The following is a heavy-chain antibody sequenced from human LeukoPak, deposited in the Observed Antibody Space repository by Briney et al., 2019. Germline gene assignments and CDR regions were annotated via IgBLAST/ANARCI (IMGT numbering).Heavy chain of an antibody. CDR3: TTDLAAVGKGEFDY. Sequence: GGSLRLSCAASGFALSSAWMNWVRPAPGKGLEGVGHFKSKTATNYAAPVKGRFTFSSDDSQNTLYLQMSSLKTEDTAVYYCTTDLAAVGKGEFDYWGQGTLVTVSS. J-gene: IGHJ4*02. V-gene: IGHV3-15*01. D-gene: IGHD6-13*01. CDR2: FKSKTAT. CDR1: GFALSSAW.